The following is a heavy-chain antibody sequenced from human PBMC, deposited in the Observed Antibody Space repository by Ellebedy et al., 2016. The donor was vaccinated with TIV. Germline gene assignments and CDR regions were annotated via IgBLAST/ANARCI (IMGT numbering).Heavy chain of an antibody. V-gene: IGHV3-21*04. CDR2: ISSSSSYR. CDR1: GFTFSSYS. D-gene: IGHD3-22*01. Sequence: PGGSLRLSCAASGFTFSSYSINWVRQAPGKWLEWVPSISSSSSYRYYADSVKGRFTISRDNAKNSLFLQMNSLRAEDTAVYYCARKTDSRNYGDNWGQGTLVTVSS. J-gene: IGHJ4*01. CDR3: ARKTDSRNYGDN.